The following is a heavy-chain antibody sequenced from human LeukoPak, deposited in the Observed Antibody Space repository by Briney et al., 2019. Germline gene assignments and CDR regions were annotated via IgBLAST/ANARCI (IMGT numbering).Heavy chain of an antibody. CDR3: ARRETRFLKWLSGYYYMDV. J-gene: IGHJ6*03. CDR1: GFTLSSYW. D-gene: IGHD3-3*01. Sequence: GGSLRLSCAASGFTLSSYWMSWVRQAPGKGLEWVANIKQDGSEKYYVDSVKGRFTISRDNAKNSLYLHMNSLRGEDTAVYYCARRETRFLKWLSGYYYMDVWGKGTTITVSS. V-gene: IGHV3-7*01. CDR2: IKQDGSEK.